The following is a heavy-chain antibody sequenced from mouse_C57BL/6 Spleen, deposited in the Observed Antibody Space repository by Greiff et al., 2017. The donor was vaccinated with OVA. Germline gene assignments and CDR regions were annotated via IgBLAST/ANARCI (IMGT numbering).Heavy chain of an antibody. CDR1: GYTFTSYW. J-gene: IGHJ2*01. CDR2: IDPSDSYT. V-gene: IGHV1-50*01. Sequence: VKLQQPGAELVKPGASVKLSCKASGYTFTSYWMQWVKQRPGQGLEWIGEIDPSDSYTNYNQKFKGKATLTVDTSSSTAYMQLSSLTSEDSAVYYCARSGGSFDYWGQGTTLTVSS. D-gene: IGHD1-1*01. CDR3: ARSGGSFDY.